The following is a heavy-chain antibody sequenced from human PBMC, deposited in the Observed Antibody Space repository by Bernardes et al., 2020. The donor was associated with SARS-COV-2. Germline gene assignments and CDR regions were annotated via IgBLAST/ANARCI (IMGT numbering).Heavy chain of an antibody. D-gene: IGHD7-27*01. CDR2: INPNSGGT. CDR1: GYTFTGYY. J-gene: IGHJ5*02. V-gene: IGHV1-2*02. Sequence: ASVKVSCKASGYTFTGYYMHWVRQAPGQGLEWMGWINPNSGGTNYAQKFQGRFTVTRDTSIRTVYMELSSLTSDDTAIYYCAPSGNLETGTWGQGTLVTVSS. CDR3: APSGNLETGT.